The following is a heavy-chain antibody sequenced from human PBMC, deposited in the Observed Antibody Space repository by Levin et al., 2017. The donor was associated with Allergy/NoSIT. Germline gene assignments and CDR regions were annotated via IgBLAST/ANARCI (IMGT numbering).Heavy chain of an antibody. CDR3: ARQLGNFWSGYNYFDY. D-gene: IGHD3-3*01. CDR1: GFPFRSYE. J-gene: IGHJ4*02. V-gene: IGHV3-48*03. CDR2: ISSSGSTI. Sequence: LSLTCAASGFPFRSYEMNWVRPAPGKGLEWVSYISSSGSTIYYADSVKGRFTIFRDNAKNSLYLQMNSLRAEDTAVYYCARQLGNFWSGYNYFDYWGQGTLVTVSS.